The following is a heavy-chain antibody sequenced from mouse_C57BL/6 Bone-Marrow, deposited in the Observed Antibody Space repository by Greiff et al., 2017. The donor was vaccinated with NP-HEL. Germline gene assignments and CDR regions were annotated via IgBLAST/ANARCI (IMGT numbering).Heavy chain of an antibody. D-gene: IGHD1-1*01. J-gene: IGHJ3*01. CDR1: GYTFTSYW. Sequence: VQLQQSGAELVKPGASVKMSCKASGYTFTSYWITWVKQRPGQGLEWIGDIYPGSGSTNYNEKFKSKATLTVDTSSSTAYMQLSSLTSEDSAVYYCASHGSSRAWFAYWGQGTLVTVSA. CDR2: IYPGSGST. V-gene: IGHV1-55*01. CDR3: ASHGSSRAWFAY.